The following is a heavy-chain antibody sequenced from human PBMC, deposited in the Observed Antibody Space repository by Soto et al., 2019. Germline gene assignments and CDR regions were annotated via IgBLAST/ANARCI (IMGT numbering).Heavy chain of an antibody. Sequence: QVQLVESGGGLVKPGGSLRLSCAASGFTLSDFDMSWIRQAPGKGLEWVSYISSTSTYTNYADSVKGRFTISRDNVKNSVYLQMNSLRADDTAVYYCARCGFVVVTAIDQWGQGTLVTVSS. V-gene: IGHV3-11*06. J-gene: IGHJ5*02. CDR1: GFTLSDFD. CDR3: ARCGFVVVTAIDQ. CDR2: ISSTSTYT. D-gene: IGHD2-21*02.